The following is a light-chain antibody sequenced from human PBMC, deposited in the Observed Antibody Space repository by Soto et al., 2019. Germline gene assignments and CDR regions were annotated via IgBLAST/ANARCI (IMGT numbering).Light chain of an antibody. Sequence: DIQMAQSPSARWGSVGDRVTITCRASERISNYLDWFKQKKEKVPKRLIYAASSLQSRVQSRFSRSGSGTEFNLTISSMQPEDFATYYCLQHYSYPLPFGGGTKVDIK. V-gene: IGKV1-17*03. CDR2: AAS. CDR1: ERISNY. CDR3: LQHYSYPLP. J-gene: IGKJ4*01.